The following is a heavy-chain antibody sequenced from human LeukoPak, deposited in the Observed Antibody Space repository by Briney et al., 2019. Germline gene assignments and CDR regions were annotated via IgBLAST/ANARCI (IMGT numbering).Heavy chain of an antibody. J-gene: IGHJ4*02. CDR2: IYHSGST. CDR1: GGSISSGGYY. Sequence: SETLSLTCTVSGGSISSGGYYWSWIRQPPGKGLEWIGYIYHSGSTYYNPSLKSRVTISVDRSKNQFSLKLSSVTAADTAVYYCARLRSLGYCSSTSCYNIFRYFDYWGQGTLVTVSS. CDR3: ARLRSLGYCSSTSCYNIFRYFDY. D-gene: IGHD2-2*02. V-gene: IGHV4-30-2*01.